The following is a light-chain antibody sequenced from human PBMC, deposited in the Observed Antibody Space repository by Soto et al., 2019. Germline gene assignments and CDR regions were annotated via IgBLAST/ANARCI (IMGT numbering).Light chain of an antibody. CDR3: QQYNNWWT. V-gene: IGKV3-15*01. J-gene: IGKJ1*01. CDR1: QSVSNN. CDR2: DAS. Sequence: EIVMTQSPATLSVSPGERATLSCRASQSVSNNLAWYQKKPGQAPRLLIYDASTRATGIPARFSGSGSGTEFTLTISSLQSEDFAVYYCQQYNNWWTFGQVTKVEIK.